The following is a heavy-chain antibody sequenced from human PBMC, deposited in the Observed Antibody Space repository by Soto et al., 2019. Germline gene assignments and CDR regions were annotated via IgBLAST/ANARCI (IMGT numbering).Heavy chain of an antibody. D-gene: IGHD2-2*02. J-gene: IGHJ6*01. V-gene: IGHV1-69*13. CDR2: IIPIFGTA. CDR1: GCTFSSYA. Sequence: ASVKVSCKASGCTFSSYAISWVRQAPGQGLEWMGGIIPIFGTANYAQKFQGRVTITADESTSTAYMELSSLRSEDTAVYYCARDLRGYCSSTSCYTNGREVWGQGTKGTVAS. CDR3: ARDLRGYCSSTSCYTNGREV.